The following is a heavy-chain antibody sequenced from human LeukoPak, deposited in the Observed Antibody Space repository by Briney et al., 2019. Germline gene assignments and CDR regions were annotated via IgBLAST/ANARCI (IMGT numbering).Heavy chain of an antibody. D-gene: IGHD3-10*01. V-gene: IGHV3-30*02. CDR1: GFTFSSYG. J-gene: IGHJ4*02. Sequence: GGSLRLSCAASGFTFSSYGIHWVRQAPGKGLEWVAFIRYDGSNKYYADSVKGRFTISRDNSKNTLYLQMNSLRSEDTAMFYCAKTLPYGAGSFDYWGQGTLVTVSS. CDR3: AKTLPYGAGSFDY. CDR2: IRYDGSNK.